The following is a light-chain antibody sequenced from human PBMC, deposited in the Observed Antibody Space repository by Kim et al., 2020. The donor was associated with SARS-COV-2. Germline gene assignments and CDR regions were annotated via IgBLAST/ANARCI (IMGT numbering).Light chain of an antibody. CDR1: QYIDNW. CDR2: DAS. Sequence: EIVLTQSPATLSLSPGERATLSCRASQYIDNWLAWYQQKPGQVPRLLIYDASNRATGILARFSGSGSGTDFTLTISSLEPEDFAVYYCQHRRTWPLTFGQGTKLEI. V-gene: IGKV3-11*01. CDR3: QHRRTWPLT. J-gene: IGKJ2*01.